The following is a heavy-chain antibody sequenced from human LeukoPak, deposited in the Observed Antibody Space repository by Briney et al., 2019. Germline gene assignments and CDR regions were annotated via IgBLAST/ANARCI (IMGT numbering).Heavy chain of an antibody. J-gene: IGHJ3*02. CDR2: ISYDGSNK. CDR3: ARGLLVYSSGWDDAFDI. CDR1: SSYY. Sequence: SSYYWAWIRQPPGKGLEWVAVISYDGSNKYYADSVKGRFTISRDNSKNTLYLQMSSLRAEDTAVYYCARGLLVYSSGWDDAFDIWGQGTMVTVSS. D-gene: IGHD6-19*01. V-gene: IGHV3-30*04.